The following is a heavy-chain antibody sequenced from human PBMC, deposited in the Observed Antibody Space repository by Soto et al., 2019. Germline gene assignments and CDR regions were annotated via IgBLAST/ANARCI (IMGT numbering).Heavy chain of an antibody. Sequence: QVHLVESGGGVVQPGRSLRLSCAASGFTFNNYAMNWVRQAPGKGLEWVALISYDGNNKYYADSVKGRFTISRDGSKNTLFLLMNSLGAADTAVYYCGRCSSTSCHLGSDYWGQGTLVTVSS. CDR1: GFTFNNYA. D-gene: IGHD2-2*01. V-gene: IGHV3-30-3*01. CDR2: ISYDGNNK. CDR3: GRCSSTSCHLGSDY. J-gene: IGHJ4*02.